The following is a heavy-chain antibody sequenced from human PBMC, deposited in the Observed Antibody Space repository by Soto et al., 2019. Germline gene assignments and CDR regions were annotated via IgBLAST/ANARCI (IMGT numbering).Heavy chain of an antibody. CDR1: GGTFSSYA. J-gene: IGHJ3*02. CDR3: ARERVWGVDILTGDYGAGDAFDI. CDR2: IINIFGTA. V-gene: IGHV1-69*13. D-gene: IGHD3-9*01. Sequence: GASVKVSCKASGGTFSSYAISWVRQAPGQRLEWMGEIINIFGTANYAQKFQGRVTITADESTSTAYMELCSLRSADTAVYYCARERVWGVDILTGDYGAGDAFDIWGQGTVVTVSS.